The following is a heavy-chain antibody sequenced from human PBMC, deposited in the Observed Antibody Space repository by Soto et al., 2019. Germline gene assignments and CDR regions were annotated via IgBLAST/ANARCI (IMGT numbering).Heavy chain of an antibody. D-gene: IGHD4-17*01. V-gene: IGHV4-31*03. CDR1: VVSISSGGYY. CDR3: ARTSHKNYGGNLEY. CDR2: IYYSGST. Sequence: PSETLSLTCTFSVVSISSGGYYCSWIRQHPGKGLEWIGYIYYSGSTYYNPSLKSRVTISVDTSKNQFSLKLSSVTAADTAVYYCARTSHKNYGGNLEYWGQGTLVTVSS. J-gene: IGHJ4*02.